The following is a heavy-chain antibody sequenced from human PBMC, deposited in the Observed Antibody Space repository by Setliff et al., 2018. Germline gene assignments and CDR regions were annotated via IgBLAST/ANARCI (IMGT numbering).Heavy chain of an antibody. V-gene: IGHV4-4*07. J-gene: IGHJ1*01. D-gene: IGHD1-26*01. Sequence: SETLSLTCTVSGGSINNYYLSWIRQPAGKGLEWIGRVYSNVGTNFNPSLKSRVTMSVDASKNQISLKLMSVTAADTAVYYCASRNSDGGPEYFQHWGQGALVTVSS. CDR3: ASRNSDGGPEYFQH. CDR1: GGSINNYY. CDR2: VYSNVGT.